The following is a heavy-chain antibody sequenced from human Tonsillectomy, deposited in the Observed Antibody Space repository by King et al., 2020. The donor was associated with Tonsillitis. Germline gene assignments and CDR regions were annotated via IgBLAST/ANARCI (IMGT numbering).Heavy chain of an antibody. J-gene: IGHJ4*02. V-gene: IGHV3-48*01. Sequence: VQLVESGGGLVQPGGSLRLSCSASAFTFSSYSMNWVRQAPGKGLEWVSYISSSGSTIYYADSVKGRFTVSRDNAKNSLYLQMNSLRAEDTAVYYCAGGRSALWDNGIAVAGNPDKGVEYWGQGNLGPVPP. CDR1: AFTFSSYS. CDR3: AGGRSALWDNGIAVAGNPDKGVEY. CDR2: ISSSGSTI. D-gene: IGHD6-19*01.